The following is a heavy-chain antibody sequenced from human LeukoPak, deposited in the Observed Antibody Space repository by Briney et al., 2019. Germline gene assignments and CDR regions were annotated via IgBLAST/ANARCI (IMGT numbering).Heavy chain of an antibody. J-gene: IGHJ4*02. D-gene: IGHD2-8*01. V-gene: IGHV4-34*01. CDR2: INHSGST. CDR1: GGSFSGYY. CDR3: ARGLGYYQRVYFDY. Sequence: SETLSLTCAVYGGSFSGYYWSWIRQPPGKGPEWIGEINHSGSTNYNPSLKSRVTISLDTSKNRFSLKLSSVTAADTAVYYCARGLGYYQRVYFDYWGQGTLVTVSS.